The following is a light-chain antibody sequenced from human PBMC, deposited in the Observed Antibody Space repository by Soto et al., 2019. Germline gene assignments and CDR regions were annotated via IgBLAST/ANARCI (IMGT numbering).Light chain of an antibody. V-gene: IGLV2-23*01. Sequence: QSALTQPASVSGSPGQSITISCTGTSRDVGSYNLVSWYQQHPGKAPKLMIYEGSKRPSGVSNRFSGSKSGNTASLTISGLQAEDEADYYCCSFAGLNTLLFGGGTKLTVL. CDR2: EGS. J-gene: IGLJ2*01. CDR3: CSFAGLNTLL. CDR1: SRDVGSYNL.